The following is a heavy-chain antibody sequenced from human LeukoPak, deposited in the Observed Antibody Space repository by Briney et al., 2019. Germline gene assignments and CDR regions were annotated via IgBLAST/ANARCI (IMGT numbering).Heavy chain of an antibody. J-gene: IGHJ4*02. CDR1: GFTFTSYS. CDR2: ISSSSSYI. V-gene: IGHV3-21*01. CDR3: ARGITSFGVVDTLDY. D-gene: IGHD3-3*01. Sequence: GGSLRLSCAASGFTFTSYSMNWVRQAPGKGLEWVSSISSSSSYIYYADSVKGRFTISRDNAKNSLYLQMNSLRAEDTAVYYCARGITSFGVVDTLDYWGQGTLVTVSS.